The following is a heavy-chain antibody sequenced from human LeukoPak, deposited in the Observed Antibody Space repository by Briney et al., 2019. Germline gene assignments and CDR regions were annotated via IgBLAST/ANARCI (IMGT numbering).Heavy chain of an antibody. J-gene: IGHJ5*02. V-gene: IGHV4-31*03. CDR1: GGSISSGVYF. CDR3: ARAFRSNPYNWFDP. CDR2: IYDSGRI. Sequence: SETLSLTCTVSGGSISSGVYFWSWIRQHPGKGLEWIAYIYDSGRINYNPSLESRVTISLDTSKNQFSPKLSSVTAADTAVYYCARAFRSNPYNWFDPWGQGTLVTVSS.